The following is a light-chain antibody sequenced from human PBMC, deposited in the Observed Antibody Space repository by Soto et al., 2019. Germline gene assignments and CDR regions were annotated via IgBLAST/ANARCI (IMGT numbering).Light chain of an antibody. V-gene: IGLV2-14*03. CDR2: DVS. Sequence: QSALTQPASVSGSPGQSITISCTGTSSDVGGYNYVSWYQHHPGIAPKLLIYDVSNGPSGVSNRFFGSKSGNTASLTISGLQPEDEADYYCSSYTSSSTRVFGTGTKLTVL. J-gene: IGLJ1*01. CDR1: SSDVGGYNY. CDR3: SSYTSSSTRV.